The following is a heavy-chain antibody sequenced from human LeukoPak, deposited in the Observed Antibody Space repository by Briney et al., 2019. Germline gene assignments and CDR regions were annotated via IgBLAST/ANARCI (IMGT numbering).Heavy chain of an antibody. Sequence: GGSLRLSCAASGFTFSSYEMNWVRQAPGKGLEWVSYISSSGSTIYYADSVKGRFTISRDNAKNSLYLQMNSLRAEDTAVYYCTRDGSGWSTYWGQGTLVTVSS. D-gene: IGHD6-19*01. J-gene: IGHJ4*02. CDR2: ISSSGSTI. CDR3: TRDGSGWSTY. CDR1: GFTFSSYE. V-gene: IGHV3-48*03.